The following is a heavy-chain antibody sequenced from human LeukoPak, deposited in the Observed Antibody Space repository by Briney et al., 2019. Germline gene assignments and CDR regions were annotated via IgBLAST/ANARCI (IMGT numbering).Heavy chain of an antibody. CDR3: ARVAANWGPGHYYYYMDV. CDR1: GGSISSGSYY. Sequence: SETLSLTCTVSGGSISSGSYYWSWIRQPAGKGLEWIGRSYTSGSTNYNPSLKSRVTISVDTSKNQFSLKLSSVTAADTAVYYCARVAANWGPGHYYYYMDVWGKGTTVTISS. CDR2: SYTSGST. V-gene: IGHV4-61*02. D-gene: IGHD7-27*01. J-gene: IGHJ6*03.